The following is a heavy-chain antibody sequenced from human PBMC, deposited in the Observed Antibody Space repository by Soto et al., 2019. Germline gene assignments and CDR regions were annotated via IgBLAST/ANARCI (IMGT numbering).Heavy chain of an antibody. CDR2: IKQDGSEK. Sequence: EVQLVESGGGLVQPGGSLRLSCAASGFTFSSYWMSWVRQAPGKGLEWVANIKQDGSEKYYVDSVKGRFTISRDNTKNSLYLQMNCLRAEDTAVYYCASLPQGAGVGYYYGMDVWGQGTTVVVSS. V-gene: IGHV3-7*01. CDR3: ASLPQGAGVGYYYGMDV. D-gene: IGHD3-3*01. J-gene: IGHJ6*02. CDR1: GFTFSSYW.